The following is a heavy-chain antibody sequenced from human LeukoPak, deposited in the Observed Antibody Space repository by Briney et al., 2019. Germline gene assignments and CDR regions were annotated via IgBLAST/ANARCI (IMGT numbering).Heavy chain of an antibody. CDR3: ARGAAARPGWFDP. D-gene: IGHD6-13*01. CDR2: INHSGST. Sequence: SETLSLTCAVYGGSFSGYYWSWIRQPPGRGLEWIGEINHSGSTNYNPSLKSRVTISVDTSKNQFSLKLSSVTAADTAMYYCARGAAARPGWFDPWGQGTLVTVSS. J-gene: IGHJ5*02. V-gene: IGHV4-34*01. CDR1: GGSFSGYY.